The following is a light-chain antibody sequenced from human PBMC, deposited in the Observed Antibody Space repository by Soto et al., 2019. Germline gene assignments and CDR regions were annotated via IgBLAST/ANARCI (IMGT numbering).Light chain of an antibody. Sequence: QSALTQPPSASGSPGQSVAISCTGTSSDVGGYNYVSWYQHHPGKAPKLMIYKVNKRPSGVPDRFSGSKSGNTASLTVSGLQAEDEADYYCSSYAGSSNVFGTGTKLTVL. CDR3: SSYAGSSNV. J-gene: IGLJ1*01. CDR1: SSDVGGYNY. CDR2: KVN. V-gene: IGLV2-8*01.